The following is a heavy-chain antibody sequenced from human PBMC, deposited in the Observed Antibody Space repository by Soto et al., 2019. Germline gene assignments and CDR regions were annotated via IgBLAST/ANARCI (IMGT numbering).Heavy chain of an antibody. CDR1: GYTFTSYG. D-gene: IGHD3-9*01. V-gene: IGHV1-18*01. CDR2: ISAYNGNT. J-gene: IGHJ3*02. CDR3: AGFYYDILTGRFPGAFDI. Sequence: GASVKVSCKASGYTFTSYGISWVRQAPGQGLEWMGWISAYNGNTNYAQKLQGRVTMTTDTSTSTAYMELRSLRSDDTAVYYCAGFYYDILTGRFPGAFDIWGQGTMVTVSS.